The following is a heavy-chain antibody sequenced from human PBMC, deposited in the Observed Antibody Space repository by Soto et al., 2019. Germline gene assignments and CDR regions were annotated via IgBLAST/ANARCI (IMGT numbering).Heavy chain of an antibody. CDR2: ISAYNGNT. CDR3: ARESNSGNWFDP. CDR1: GYTFTSYG. V-gene: IGHV1-18*01. Sequence: ASVKVSCKASGYTFTSYGISWVRQAPGQGLEWMGWISAYNGNTNYAQKLQGRVTMATDTSTSTAYMELRSLRSDDTAVYYCARESNSGNWFDPWGQGTLVTVSS. D-gene: IGHD1-1*01. J-gene: IGHJ5*02.